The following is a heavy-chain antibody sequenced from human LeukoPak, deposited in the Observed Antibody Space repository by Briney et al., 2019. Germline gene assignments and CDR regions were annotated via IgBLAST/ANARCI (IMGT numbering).Heavy chain of an antibody. Sequence: SETLSLTCTVSGGSISSYCWSWIRQPPGKGLEWIGCIYYSGSTNYKPSLKSRVTISVDTSKNQFSLKLSSVTAADTAVFYCARAVADFWSGQYYFDYWGQGTLVTVSS. J-gene: IGHJ4*02. CDR3: ARAVADFWSGQYYFDY. V-gene: IGHV4-59*01. CDR1: GGSISSYC. CDR2: IYYSGST. D-gene: IGHD3-3*01.